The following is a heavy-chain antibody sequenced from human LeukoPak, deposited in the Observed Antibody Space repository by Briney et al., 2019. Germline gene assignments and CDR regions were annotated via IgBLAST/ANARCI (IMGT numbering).Heavy chain of an antibody. V-gene: IGHV3-74*01. D-gene: IGHD3-3*01. Sequence: PGGSLRLSCAASTFTFSRYWKHWVRQAPGKGLVWVSRINSDGTNTYYADSVKGRFTISRDNTKNTLYLQMNSLRTEDTAVYYCARDRAAFGVVQVGYWGQGTLVTVSS. J-gene: IGHJ4*02. CDR3: ARDRAAFGVVQVGY. CDR2: INSDGTNT. CDR1: TFTFSRYW.